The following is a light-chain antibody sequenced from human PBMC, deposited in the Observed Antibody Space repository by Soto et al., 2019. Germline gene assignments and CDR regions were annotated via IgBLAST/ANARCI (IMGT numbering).Light chain of an antibody. CDR1: QGISNY. Sequence: DIQLTQSPSFLSASVGDRVTITCRASQGISNYLAWYQQKPGKAPKLLIYAASTLQSGVPSRFSGSGSGTEFTLTINSLQPEDFATYYCQQLNSYLSLTFGQGTRLEIK. CDR2: AAS. J-gene: IGKJ5*01. V-gene: IGKV1-9*01. CDR3: QQLNSYLSLT.